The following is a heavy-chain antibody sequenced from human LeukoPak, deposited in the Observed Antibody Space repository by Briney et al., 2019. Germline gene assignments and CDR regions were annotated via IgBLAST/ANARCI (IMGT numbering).Heavy chain of an antibody. V-gene: IGHV4-59*01. Sequence: SETLSLTCTVSGGSISSYYWSWIRQPPGKGLEGIGYIYYSGSTNYNPSLKSRVTISVDTSKNQFSLKLSSVTAADTAVYYCARSSTPTGGWFDPWGQGTLVTVSS. CDR3: ARSSTPTGGWFDP. D-gene: IGHD7-27*01. CDR2: IYYSGST. CDR1: GGSISSYY. J-gene: IGHJ5*02.